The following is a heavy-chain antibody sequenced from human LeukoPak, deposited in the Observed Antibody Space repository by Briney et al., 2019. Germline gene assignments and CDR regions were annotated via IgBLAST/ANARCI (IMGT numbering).Heavy chain of an antibody. Sequence: SETLSLTCTVSGGSISNYYWSWIRQPPGKGLGWIGYIYSSGSTNYNPSLKSRVTISVDTSKNQFSLKLSSVTAADTAVYYCARGFRSSWYVDFWGQGTLVTVSS. CDR1: GGSISNYY. V-gene: IGHV4-59*08. J-gene: IGHJ4*02. CDR2: IYSSGST. D-gene: IGHD6-13*01. CDR3: ARGFRSSWYVDF.